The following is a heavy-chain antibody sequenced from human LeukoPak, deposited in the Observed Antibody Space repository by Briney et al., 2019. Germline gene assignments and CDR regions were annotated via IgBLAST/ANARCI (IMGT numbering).Heavy chain of an antibody. V-gene: IGHV3-7*01. D-gene: IGHD6-13*01. CDR3: ARETIAHDAFDI. CDR2: IKQDGTEK. J-gene: IGHJ3*02. Sequence: GGSLRLSCAAPGFTFSKYWMTWVRQAPGKGLEWVANIKQDGTEKFYADSVTGRFIISRDNAQNSLYLQMNSLRAEDTAVYYCARETIAHDAFDIWGQGTMVTVSS. CDR1: GFTFSKYW.